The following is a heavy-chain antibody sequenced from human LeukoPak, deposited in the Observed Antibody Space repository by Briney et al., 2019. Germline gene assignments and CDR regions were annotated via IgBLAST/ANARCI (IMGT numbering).Heavy chain of an antibody. CDR1: GFTFSSLA. J-gene: IGHJ4*02. CDR3: ARGEDFAVGATYY. V-gene: IGHV3-23*01. D-gene: IGHD1-26*01. Sequence: PGGSLRLSCSASGFTFSSLAMSWVRQAPGKGLEWVSTISGSGGTTHYADSVKGRFTISRDNSKNTLYLQMNSLRAEDTAVYYCARGEDFAVGATYYWGQGTLVTVSS. CDR2: ISGSGGTT.